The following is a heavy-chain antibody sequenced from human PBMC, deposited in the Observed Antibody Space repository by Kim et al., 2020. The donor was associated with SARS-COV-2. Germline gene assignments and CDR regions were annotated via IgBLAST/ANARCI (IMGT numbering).Heavy chain of an antibody. V-gene: IGHV4-39*02. CDR1: GGSISSSSYY. D-gene: IGHD6-13*01. CDR3: ARDAEYSCSWSYYYYGMDV. CDR2: IYYSGST. Sequence: SETLSLTCTVSGGSISSSSYYWGWIRQPPGKGLEWIGSIYYSGSTYYNPSLKSRVTISVDTSKNQFSLKLSSVTAADTAVYYCARDAEYSCSWSYYYYGMDVWGQGTTVTVSS. J-gene: IGHJ6*02.